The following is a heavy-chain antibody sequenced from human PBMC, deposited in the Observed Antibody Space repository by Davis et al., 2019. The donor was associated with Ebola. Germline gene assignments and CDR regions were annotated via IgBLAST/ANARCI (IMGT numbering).Heavy chain of an antibody. V-gene: IGHV4-34*01. CDR3: VGLIVGPDYYFDY. Sequence: PSETLSLTCAVYGESLRDYYWSWVRQSPGKGLEWIGEIDHRGDINYNPSFKSRVTLSIDTSRKQFSLRLTSVTAADTAVYYCVGLIVGPDYYFDYWGLGSLVTVSS. J-gene: IGHJ4*02. D-gene: IGHD1-26*01. CDR2: IDHRGDI. CDR1: GESLRDYY.